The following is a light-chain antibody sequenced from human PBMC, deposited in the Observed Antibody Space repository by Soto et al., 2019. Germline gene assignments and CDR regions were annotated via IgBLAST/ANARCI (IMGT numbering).Light chain of an antibody. CDR1: SSNIGAGYD. CDR3: QSYDSRLSGSKV. J-gene: IGLJ1*01. Sequence: QSVLTQPPSVSGAPGQRVTTSCTGSSSNIGAGYDVHWYQQLPGTAPKLLIYGNSNRPSGVPDRFSGSKSGTSASLAITGLQAEDEADYYCQSYDSRLSGSKVFGTGTKVTVL. V-gene: IGLV1-40*01. CDR2: GNS.